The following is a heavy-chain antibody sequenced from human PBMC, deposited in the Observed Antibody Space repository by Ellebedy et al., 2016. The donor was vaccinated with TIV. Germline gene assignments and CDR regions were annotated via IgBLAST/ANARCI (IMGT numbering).Heavy chain of an antibody. CDR3: ARTGDRGRAFDY. D-gene: IGHD7-27*01. V-gene: IGHV6-1*01. J-gene: IGHJ4*02. Sequence: SQTLSLTXXISGDSVSSNSAAWNWIRQSPSRGLKWLGRTYYRPKWSNDYAVSVKSRITINPDTSKNHFSLQLNSVTPEDTAVYYCARTGDRGRAFDYWGQGTLVTVSS. CDR1: GDSVSSNSAA. CDR2: TYYRPKWSN.